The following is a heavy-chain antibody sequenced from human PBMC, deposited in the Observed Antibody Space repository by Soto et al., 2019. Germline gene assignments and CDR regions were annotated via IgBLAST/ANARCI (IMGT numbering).Heavy chain of an antibody. CDR1: GGTFSSSG. D-gene: IGHD3-16*02. Sequence: QVHLVQSGTEVKKPGSSVKVSCKASGGTFSSSGFSWVRQAPGQGLEWMGMIVPSLDTTNYAQKFQARVTITADEVTSTAYMELRSLRSDDTAVYYCARWPQPRYTADPYAVDVWGQGTRVIVS. CDR3: ARWPQPRYTADPYAVDV. J-gene: IGHJ6*02. V-gene: IGHV1-69*11. CDR2: IVPSLDTT.